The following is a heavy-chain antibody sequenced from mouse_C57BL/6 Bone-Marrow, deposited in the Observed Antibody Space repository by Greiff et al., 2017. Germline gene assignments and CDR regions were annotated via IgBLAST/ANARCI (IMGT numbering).Heavy chain of an antibody. CDR3: SSGRYGSSYFAY. V-gene: IGHV1-54*01. CDR1: GYAFTNYL. D-gene: IGHD1-1*01. CDR2: INPGSGGT. Sequence: LVESGAELVRPGTSVKVSCKASGYAFTNYLIAWVKQRPGQGLEWVGVINPGSGGTNYNEKFKGKATLTADKSSSTAYLQLSSLTSEDSAVSFCSSGRYGSSYFAYWGKGTMVTVSA. J-gene: IGHJ3*01.